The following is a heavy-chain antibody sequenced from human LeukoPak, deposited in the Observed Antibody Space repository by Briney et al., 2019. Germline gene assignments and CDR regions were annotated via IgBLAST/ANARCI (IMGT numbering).Heavy chain of an antibody. Sequence: ASVKVSCKASGYTFTSYGISWVRQAPGQGLEWMGWISAYNGNTNYAQKLQGRVTMTTDTSTSTAYMELRSLRSDDTAVYYCARDSVPHYYDSSGYSDYWGQGTLVTVSS. V-gene: IGHV1-18*01. CDR3: ARDSVPHYYDSSGYSDY. D-gene: IGHD3-22*01. CDR1: GYTFTSYG. J-gene: IGHJ4*02. CDR2: ISAYNGNT.